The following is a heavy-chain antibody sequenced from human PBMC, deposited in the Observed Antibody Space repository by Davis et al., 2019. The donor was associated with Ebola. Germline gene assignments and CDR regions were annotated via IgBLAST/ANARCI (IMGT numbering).Heavy chain of an antibody. CDR2: ISGDGGST. D-gene: IGHD3-3*01. Sequence: GGSLRLSCAASGFTFADYAMHWVRQAPGKGLEWVSLISGDGGSTYYADSVKGRFTISRDNSKNSLYLQMNSLRTEDTALYYCAKDPNDFRISYGMDVWGQGTTVTVSS. CDR1: GFTFADYA. V-gene: IGHV3-43*02. CDR3: AKDPNDFRISYGMDV. J-gene: IGHJ6*02.